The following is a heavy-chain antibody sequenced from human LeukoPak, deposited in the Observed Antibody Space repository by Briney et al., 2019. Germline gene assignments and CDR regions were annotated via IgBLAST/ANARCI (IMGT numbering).Heavy chain of an antibody. CDR3: ARSTIFGVAYYFDY. J-gene: IGHJ4*02. CDR2: INHSGST. D-gene: IGHD3-3*01. Sequence: PSEALSLTCAVYGGSFSGYYWSWIRQPPGKGLEWIGEINHSGSTNYNPSLKSRVTISVDTSKNQFSLKLSSVTAADTAVYYCARSTIFGVAYYFDYWGQGTLVTVSS. V-gene: IGHV4-34*01. CDR1: GGSFSGYY.